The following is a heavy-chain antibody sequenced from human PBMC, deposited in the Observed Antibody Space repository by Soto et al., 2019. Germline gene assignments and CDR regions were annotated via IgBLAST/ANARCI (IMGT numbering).Heavy chain of an antibody. V-gene: IGHV4-30-2*01. D-gene: IGHD3-10*01. CDR1: GVSISSGGYS. CDR3: ARGPQSITLVRGVDV. CDR2: IYHSGST. J-gene: IGHJ6*02. Sequence: SETLSLTCAVSGVSISSGGYSWSWIRQPPGKGLEWIGYIYHSGSTYYNPSLKSRVTISVDRSKNQFSLQLSSVTAADTAVYYCARGPQSITLVRGVDVWGQGTTVTVSS.